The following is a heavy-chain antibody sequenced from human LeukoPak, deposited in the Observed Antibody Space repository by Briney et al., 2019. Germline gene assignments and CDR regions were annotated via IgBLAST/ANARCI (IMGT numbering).Heavy chain of an antibody. Sequence: SETLSLTCTVSGGSISSYYWSWIRQPPGKGLEWIGYIYYSGSTNYNPSLKSRVTISVDTSKNQFSLKLSSVTAADTAVYYCARDDYGDYNAFDIWGQGTMVTVSS. CDR1: GGSISSYY. J-gene: IGHJ3*02. V-gene: IGHV4-59*01. D-gene: IGHD4-17*01. CDR2: IYYSGST. CDR3: ARDDYGDYNAFDI.